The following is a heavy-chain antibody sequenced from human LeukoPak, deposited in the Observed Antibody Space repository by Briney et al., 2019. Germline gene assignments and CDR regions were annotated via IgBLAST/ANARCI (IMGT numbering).Heavy chain of an antibody. CDR2: VFYSGST. V-gene: IGHV4-59*01. D-gene: IGHD6-6*01. Sequence: SETLSLTCTVSGGSISDYYWSWIRQPPGRGLEWIGYVFYSGSTTYNPSLKSRVTISVDTSKNQFSLSLRSVTAADTAVYYCARSYASSSIDYWGQGTLVTVSS. CDR3: ARSYASSSIDY. J-gene: IGHJ4*02. CDR1: GGSISDYY.